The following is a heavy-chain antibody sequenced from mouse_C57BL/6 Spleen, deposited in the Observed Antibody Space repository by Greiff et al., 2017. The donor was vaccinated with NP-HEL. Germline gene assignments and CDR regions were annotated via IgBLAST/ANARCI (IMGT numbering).Heavy chain of an antibody. CDR1: GYAFSSSW. Sequence: QVQLKESGPELVKPGASVKISCKASGYAFSSSWMNWVKQRPGKGLEWIGRIYPGDGDTNYNGKFKGKATLTADKSSSTAYMQLSSLTSEDSAVYFCARRIDSSGYDYWGQGTTLTVSS. J-gene: IGHJ2*01. CDR3: ARRIDSSGYDY. CDR2: IYPGDGDT. D-gene: IGHD3-2*02. V-gene: IGHV1-82*01.